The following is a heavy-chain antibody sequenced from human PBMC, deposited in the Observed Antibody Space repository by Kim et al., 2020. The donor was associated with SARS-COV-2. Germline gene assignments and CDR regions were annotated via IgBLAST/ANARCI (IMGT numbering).Heavy chain of an antibody. J-gene: IGHJ4*02. Sequence: GGSLRLSCAASGFTFSSYSMNWVRQAPGKGLEWVSYISSSSSTIYYADSVKGRFTISRDNAKNSLYLQMNSLRAEDTAVYYCARGITMVRGVWFGYYFDYWGQGTLVTVSS. CDR1: GFTFSSYS. CDR2: ISSSSSTI. CDR3: ARGITMVRGVWFGYYFDY. D-gene: IGHD3-10*01. V-gene: IGHV3-48*04.